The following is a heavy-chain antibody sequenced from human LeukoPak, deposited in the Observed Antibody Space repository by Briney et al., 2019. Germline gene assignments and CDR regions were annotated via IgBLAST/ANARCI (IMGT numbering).Heavy chain of an antibody. Sequence: SETLSLTCTVSGVSLSGYYWSWIRQPPGEGLEWLGYIYYNGNTIYNDSLRSRVPISLDTSKSQFSLRLTSGTAADTAIYYCASLQAHGGNYLHYWGQGTLVTVSS. CDR3: ASLQAHGGNYLHY. V-gene: IGHV4-59*08. CDR1: GVSLSGYY. J-gene: IGHJ4*02. D-gene: IGHD4-23*01. CDR2: IYYNGNT.